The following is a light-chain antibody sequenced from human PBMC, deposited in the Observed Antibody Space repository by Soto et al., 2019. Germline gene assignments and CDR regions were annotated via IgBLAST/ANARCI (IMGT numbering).Light chain of an antibody. CDR1: QNVYTN. Sequence: EVVMTQSPATLSVSPGERATLSCRASQNVYTNLAWYQQRPGQAPRLLIYRASTRATGVPARFSGSGSGTEFTLTISSLQSEDFTVYSCLQYHNLWAFGQGTKVDIK. CDR3: LQYHNLWA. V-gene: IGKV3-15*01. CDR2: RAS. J-gene: IGKJ1*01.